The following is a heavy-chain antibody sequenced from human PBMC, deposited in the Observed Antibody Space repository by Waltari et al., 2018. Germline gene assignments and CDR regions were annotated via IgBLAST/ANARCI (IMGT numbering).Heavy chain of an antibody. CDR2: LKPGGGTT. D-gene: IGHD6-6*01. CDR3: AKDVGDAARQALDY. CDR1: GFTFSTFA. J-gene: IGHJ4*02. V-gene: IGHV3-23*01. Sequence: EVQLLESGGGLVQPGGSLRLSCAASGFTFSTFAMNLVRQAPGKGLEWVSALKPGGGTTYYADAVKGRFTISRDNSKNTLYLQMNSLTAEDTALYYCAKDVGDAARQALDYWGQGALVTVSP.